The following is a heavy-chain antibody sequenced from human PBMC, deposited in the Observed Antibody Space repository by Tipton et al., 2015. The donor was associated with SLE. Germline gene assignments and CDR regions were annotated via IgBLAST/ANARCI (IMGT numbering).Heavy chain of an antibody. CDR3: ARVGDSSSWTGYFDY. J-gene: IGHJ4*02. V-gene: IGHV4-39*07. CDR2: IYYSGST. D-gene: IGHD6-13*01. Sequence: LRLSCTVSGGSISSSSYYWGWFCQPPGKGLGWIGSIYYSGSTYYNPSLKSRVTISVDTSKNQFSLKLSSVTAADTAVYYCARVGDSSSWTGYFDYWGQGTLVTVSS. CDR1: GGSISSSSYY.